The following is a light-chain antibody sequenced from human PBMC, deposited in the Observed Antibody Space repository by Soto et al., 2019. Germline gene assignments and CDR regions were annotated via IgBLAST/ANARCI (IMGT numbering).Light chain of an antibody. CDR2: EAS. CDR1: QSVSSS. CDR3: QQYNSSPWT. V-gene: IGKV1-5*03. Sequence: EIKLTQSPSTLSASVGDRATLSCRASQSVSSSLAWYQQKPGKAPKLLIYEASTLKSGVPARFSGSGSGTEFTLTISSLQPDDFAAYYCQQYNSSPWTFGQGTKVDIK. J-gene: IGKJ1*01.